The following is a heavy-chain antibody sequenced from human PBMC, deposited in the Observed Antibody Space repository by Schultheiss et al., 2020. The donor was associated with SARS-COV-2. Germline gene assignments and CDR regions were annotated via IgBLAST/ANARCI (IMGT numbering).Heavy chain of an antibody. D-gene: IGHD2-2*01. Sequence: SETLSLTCAVYGGSFSGYYWSWIRQPPGKGLEWIGYIYYSGSTNYNPSLKSRVTISVDTSKNQFSLKLSSVTAADTAVYYCARLRTEYCSSTSCYGWFDPWGQGTLVTVSS. J-gene: IGHJ5*02. CDR3: ARLRTEYCSSTSCYGWFDP. CDR1: GGSFSGYY. CDR2: IYYSGST. V-gene: IGHV4-59*08.